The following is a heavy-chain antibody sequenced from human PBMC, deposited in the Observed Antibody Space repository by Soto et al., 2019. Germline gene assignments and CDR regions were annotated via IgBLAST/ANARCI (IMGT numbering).Heavy chain of an antibody. Sequence: PGGSLRLSCAASGFTFSSYGMHWVRQAPGKGLEWVAVIWYDGSNKYYADSVKGRFTISRDNSKNTLYLQMNSLRAEDTAVYYCARGYLTGYPYSDYWGQGTLVTVSS. D-gene: IGHD3-9*01. V-gene: IGHV3-33*01. J-gene: IGHJ4*02. CDR1: GFTFSSYG. CDR3: ARGYLTGYPYSDY. CDR2: IWYDGSNK.